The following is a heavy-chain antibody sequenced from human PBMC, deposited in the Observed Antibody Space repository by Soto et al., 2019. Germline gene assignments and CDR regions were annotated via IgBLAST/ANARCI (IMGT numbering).Heavy chain of an antibody. D-gene: IGHD6-13*01. CDR3: AREFIAAAGILDY. Sequence: QVQLVESGGGVVQPGWSLRLSCAASGFTFSSYGMHWVRQAPGKGLEWVAVIWYDGSNKYYADSVKGRFTISRDNSKNTLYLQMNSLRAEDTAVYYCAREFIAAAGILDYWGQGTLVTVSS. J-gene: IGHJ4*02. CDR1: GFTFSSYG. V-gene: IGHV3-33*01. CDR2: IWYDGSNK.